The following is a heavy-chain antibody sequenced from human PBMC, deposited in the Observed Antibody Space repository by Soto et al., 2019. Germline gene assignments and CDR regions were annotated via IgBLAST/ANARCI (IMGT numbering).Heavy chain of an antibody. J-gene: IGHJ4*02. V-gene: IGHV4-34*01. CDR1: GGSFSGYH. CDR3: ARAGPDY. Sequence: QVQLQQWGAGLLKPSETLSLTCAVHGGSFSGYHWNWVRQPPWKGLEWIGDITHTGSTNYNPSLKSRVTISVDTSKNQFSLKLSSVTAADTAVYYCARAGPDYWGQGTLVTVSS. CDR2: ITHTGST.